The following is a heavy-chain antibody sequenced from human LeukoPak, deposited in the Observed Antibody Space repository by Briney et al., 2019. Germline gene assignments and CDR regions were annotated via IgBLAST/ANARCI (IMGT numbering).Heavy chain of an antibody. CDR2: IRYDGSNK. CDR3: ARERAAAGTTIFDY. D-gene: IGHD6-13*01. Sequence: PGGSLRLSCAASGFTFSSYGMHWVRQAPGKGLEWVTFIRYDGSNKYYADSVKGRFTISRDNSKNTLYLQMNSLRAEDTAVYYCARERAAAGTTIFDYWGQGTLVTVSS. CDR1: GFTFSSYG. J-gene: IGHJ4*02. V-gene: IGHV3-30*02.